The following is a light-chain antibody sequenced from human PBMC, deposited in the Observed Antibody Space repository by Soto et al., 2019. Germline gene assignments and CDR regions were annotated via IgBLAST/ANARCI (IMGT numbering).Light chain of an antibody. CDR1: QSISSW. CDR3: QHDNSSSST. J-gene: IGKJ1*01. CDR2: ATS. V-gene: IGKV1-5*01. Sequence: DIHMTQSPSTLSASVGDRVTITCRASQSISSWLAWYQQKPGKAPKLLIYATSSLQSGVPSRFSDSGSGTEFTLTISSLQPDDFATYYCQHDNSSSSTFGQGTKVEIK.